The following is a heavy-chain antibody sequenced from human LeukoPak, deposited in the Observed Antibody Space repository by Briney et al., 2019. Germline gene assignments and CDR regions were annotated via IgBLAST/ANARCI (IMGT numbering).Heavy chain of an antibody. Sequence: GGSLRLSCAASGFTFNNYCMDWVRQAPGKGLEWVSSISSSSNYIYYADSVKGRFTISRDNAKNSLYLQMNSLRAEDTAVYYCARDLTDDFWSGYHFDYWGQGTLVTVSS. CDR3: ARDLTDDFWSGYHFDY. CDR2: ISSSSNYI. V-gene: IGHV3-21*01. J-gene: IGHJ4*02. CDR1: GFTFNNYC. D-gene: IGHD3-3*01.